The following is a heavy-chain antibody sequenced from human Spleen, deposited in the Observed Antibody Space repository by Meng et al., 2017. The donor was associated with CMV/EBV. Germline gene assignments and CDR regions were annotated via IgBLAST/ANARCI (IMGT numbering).Heavy chain of an antibody. CDR2: IYPSDSDT. D-gene: IGHD3-10*01. CDR1: RYTLSTHW. CDR3: ATGVSRGVTIDY. Sequence: GGSLRLSCKGSRYTLSTHWIGWARQKPGKGLEWMGIIYPSDSDTIYSPSFQGHVTISADRSITTAYLQWGSLRASDTAMYFCATGVSRGVTIDYWGQGTLVTVSS. V-gene: IGHV5-51*01. J-gene: IGHJ4*02.